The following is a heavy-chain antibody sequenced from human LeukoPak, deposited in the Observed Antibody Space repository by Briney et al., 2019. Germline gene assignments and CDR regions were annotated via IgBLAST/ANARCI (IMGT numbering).Heavy chain of an antibody. CDR2: IYYSGST. D-gene: IGHD3-9*01. CDR1: GGSISSYY. Sequence: PSETLSLTCTVSGGSISSYYWSWIRQPPGKGLEWIGYIYYSGSTNYNPSLKSRVTISVDTSKNQFSLKLSSVTVADTAVYYCARQGYDILTGSIWGQYYYYGMDVWGQGTTVTVSS. CDR3: ARQGYDILTGSIWGQYYYYGMDV. V-gene: IGHV4-59*08. J-gene: IGHJ6*02.